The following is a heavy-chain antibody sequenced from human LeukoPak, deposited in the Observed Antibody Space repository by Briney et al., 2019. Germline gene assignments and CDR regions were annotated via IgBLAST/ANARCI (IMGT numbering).Heavy chain of an antibody. CDR1: GRSLSSGGYS. D-gene: IGHD5-18*01. CDR3: ARATAMGHCMDV. J-gene: IGHJ6*04. CDR2: IYHSGST. V-gene: IGHV4-30-2*01. Sequence: SQTLSLTCAVSGRSLSSGGYSWSWLRQPPGRGLEGIGYIYHSGSTYYNPSLKSRVTISVDRSKNQFSLKLSSVTAADTAVYYCARATAMGHCMDVWLRGTTVSVP.